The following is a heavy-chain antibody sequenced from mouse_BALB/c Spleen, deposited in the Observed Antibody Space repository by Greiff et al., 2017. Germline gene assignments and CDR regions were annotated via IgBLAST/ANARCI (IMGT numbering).Heavy chain of an antibody. J-gene: IGHJ2*01. CDR2: IWSGGST. CDR3: ASYGYGYLDY. V-gene: IGHV2-2*02. D-gene: IGHD1-2*01. CDR1: GFSLTSYG. Sequence: VQLQQSGPGLVQPSQSLSITCTVSGFSLTSYGVHWVRQSPGKGLEWLGVIWSGGSTDYNAAFISRLSISKDNSKSQVFFKMNSLQANDTAIYYCASYGYGYLDYWGQGTTLTVSS.